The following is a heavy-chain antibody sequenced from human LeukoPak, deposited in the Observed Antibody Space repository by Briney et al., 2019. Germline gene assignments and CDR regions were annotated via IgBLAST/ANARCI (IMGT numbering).Heavy chain of an antibody. V-gene: IGHV3-9*01. Sequence: GGSLRLSCAASGFTFDDYAMHWVRQAPGKGLEWVSGISWNSGSIGYADSVKGRFTISRDNAKNSLYLQMNSLRAEDTALYYCAKDPTLYYYDSSENGMDVWGQGTTVTVSS. J-gene: IGHJ6*02. CDR1: GFTFDDYA. CDR3: AKDPTLYYYDSSENGMDV. CDR2: ISWNSGSI. D-gene: IGHD3-22*01.